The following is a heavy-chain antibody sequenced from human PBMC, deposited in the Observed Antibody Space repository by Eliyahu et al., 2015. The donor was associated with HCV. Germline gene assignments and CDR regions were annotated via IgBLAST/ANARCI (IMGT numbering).Heavy chain of an antibody. Sequence: EVQLVESGGGLVKPGRSLRLSCTASGFXXGXYAMXWFRQAXGKGLEXVGLIRSKAYGGTTEYAASVKGRFTISRDDSKSIAYLQMNSLKTEDTAVYYCTRGGAAAVDYWGQGTLVTVSS. D-gene: IGHD6-13*01. CDR3: TRGGAAAVDY. V-gene: IGHV3-49*05. J-gene: IGHJ4*02. CDR1: GFXXGXYA. CDR2: IRSKAYGGTT.